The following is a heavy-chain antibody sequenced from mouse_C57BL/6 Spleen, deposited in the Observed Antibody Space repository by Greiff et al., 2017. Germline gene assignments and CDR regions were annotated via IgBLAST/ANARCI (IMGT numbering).Heavy chain of an antibody. CDR3: AREEGLRPAWFAY. V-gene: IGHV5-4*01. CDR2: ISDGGSYT. J-gene: IGHJ3*01. Sequence: EVQLVESGGGLVKPGGSLKLSCAASGFTFSSYAMSWVRQTPEKRLEWVATISDGGSYTYYPDNVKGRFTISRDNAKNNLYLQMSHLKSEDTAMYYCAREEGLRPAWFAYWGQGTLVTVSA. D-gene: IGHD2-4*01. CDR1: GFTFSSYA.